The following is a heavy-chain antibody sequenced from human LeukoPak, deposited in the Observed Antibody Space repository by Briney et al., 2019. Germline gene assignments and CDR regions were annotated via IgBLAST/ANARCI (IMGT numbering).Heavy chain of an antibody. CDR3: ARSRPYSSGWYKSSAYFDY. D-gene: IGHD6-19*01. CDR2: ISYSGST. V-gene: IGHV4-59*01. J-gene: IGHJ4*02. CDR1: GGSISSYY. Sequence: TSETLSLTCTVSGGSISSYYWSWIRQPPGKGLEWIGYISYSGSTNYNPSPKSRVTISVDTSKNQFSLKLSSVTAADTAVYYCARSRPYSSGWYKSSAYFDYWGQGTLVTVSS.